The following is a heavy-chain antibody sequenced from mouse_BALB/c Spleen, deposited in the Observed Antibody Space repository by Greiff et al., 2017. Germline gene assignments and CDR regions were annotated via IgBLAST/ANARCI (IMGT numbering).Heavy chain of an antibody. D-gene: IGHD2-1*01. CDR3: ARDRGNGNYVFDY. CDR2: ISDGGSYT. V-gene: IGHV5-4*02. Sequence: EVQLVESGGGLVKPGGSLKLSCAASGFTFSDYYMYWVRQTPEKRLEWVATISDGGSYTYYPDSVKGRFTISRDNAKNNLYLQMSSLKSEDTAMYYCARDRGNGNYVFDYWGQGTTLTVSS. CDR1: GFTFSDYY. J-gene: IGHJ2*01.